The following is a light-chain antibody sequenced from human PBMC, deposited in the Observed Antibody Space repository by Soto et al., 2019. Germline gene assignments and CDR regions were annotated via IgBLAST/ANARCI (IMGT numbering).Light chain of an antibody. CDR2: DAS. J-gene: IGKJ5*01. V-gene: IGKV1-33*01. CDR1: QDISDV. CDR3: QQFYDLPIT. Sequence: DIQMTQSPSALSASVGDRVTTACRASQDISDVLNWYQQQPGKAPKVLIYDASKLQTGVPSRFSGRGSGKDFTFTISSLQPDDSGTYYCQQFYDLPITFGQGTRLE.